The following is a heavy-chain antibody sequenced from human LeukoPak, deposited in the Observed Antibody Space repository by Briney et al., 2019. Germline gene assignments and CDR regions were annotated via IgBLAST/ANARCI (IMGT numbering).Heavy chain of an antibody. J-gene: IGHJ4*02. CDR2: ISGSGGNT. D-gene: IGHD6-13*01. CDR1: GFTFSSYA. CDR3: AKAYPYSSSWYVNFDY. V-gene: IGHV3-23*01. Sequence: PGGSLRLSCAASGFTFSSYAMSWVRQAPGKGLEWVSAISGSGGNTYYADSVKGRFTISRDNPKNTLYLQMNSLRAEDTALYYCAKAYPYSSSWYVNFDYWGQGTLVTVSS.